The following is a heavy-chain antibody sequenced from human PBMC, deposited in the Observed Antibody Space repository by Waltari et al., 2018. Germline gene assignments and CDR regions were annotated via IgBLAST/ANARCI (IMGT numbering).Heavy chain of an antibody. D-gene: IGHD6-6*01. CDR1: GFSLSTSEVG. V-gene: IGHV2-5*01. CDR3: AHRRKYPTFDP. CDR2: IYWNDDK. Sequence: HITLKDSGPTLVKPRQTLTLTCTCSGFSLSTSEVGVSWIRQPPVKALEWLALIYWNDDKRYSPSLKSRLTITKDTSKNQVVLTMTNMDPVETATYYCAHRRKYPTFDPWGQGTLVTVSS. J-gene: IGHJ5*02.